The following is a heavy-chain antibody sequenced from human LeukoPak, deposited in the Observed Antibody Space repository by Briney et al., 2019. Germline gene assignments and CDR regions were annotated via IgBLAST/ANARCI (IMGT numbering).Heavy chain of an antibody. CDR1: GGSISSYY. Sequence: SETLSLTCTVSGGSISSYYWSWIRQPPGKGLEWIGYIYYSGSTNYNPSLKNRVTISVDTSKNQFSLKLSSVTAADPAVYYCARVALVAATMGYYYGMDVWGKGTTVTVSS. D-gene: IGHD2-15*01. V-gene: IGHV4-59*01. CDR3: ARVALVAATMGYYYGMDV. J-gene: IGHJ6*04. CDR2: IYYSGST.